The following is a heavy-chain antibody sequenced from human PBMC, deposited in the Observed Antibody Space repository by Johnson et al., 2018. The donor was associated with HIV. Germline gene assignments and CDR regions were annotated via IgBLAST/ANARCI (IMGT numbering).Heavy chain of an antibody. D-gene: IGHD1-26*01. CDR1: GFTFSSYA. J-gene: IGHJ3*02. V-gene: IGHV3-30-3*01. CDR3: AKERVTGSSRGDAFDI. Sequence: QVQLVESGGGVVQPGRSLRLSCAASGFTFSSYAMHWVRQAPGKGLEWVAVISYDGSNKYYADSVKGRFTISRDNSKNTLYLQMKSLRAEDTAVYSCAKERVTGSSRGDAFDIWGQGTMVTVSS. CDR2: ISYDGSNK.